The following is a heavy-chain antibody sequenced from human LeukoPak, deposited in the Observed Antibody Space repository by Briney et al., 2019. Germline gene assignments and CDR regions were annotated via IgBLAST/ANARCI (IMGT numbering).Heavy chain of an antibody. J-gene: IGHJ3*02. D-gene: IGHD2-15*01. Sequence: ASVKVSCKVSGYTLTELSMHWVRQAPGKGLEWMGGFDPEDGETIYAQKFQGRVTITRDTSTSTVYMELSSLRSEDTAVYYCARAGTVVVAANDYVAFDIWGQGTMVTVSS. CDR3: ARAGTVVVAANDYVAFDI. CDR2: FDPEDGET. CDR1: GYTLTELS. V-gene: IGHV1-24*01.